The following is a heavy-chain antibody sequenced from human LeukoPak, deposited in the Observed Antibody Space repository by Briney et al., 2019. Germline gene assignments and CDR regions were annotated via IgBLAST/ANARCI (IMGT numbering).Heavy chain of an antibody. CDR3: ARGGSAGTLYYYYMDV. V-gene: IGHV3-74*01. D-gene: IGHD6-13*01. CDR2: INSDGSII. Sequence: GGSLRLSCAASGFSFSNYWMHWVRQVPGKGLVWVSRINSDGSIIRYVDSVKGRFTISRDNAKNSLYLQMNSLRAEDTAVYYCARGGSAGTLYYYYMDVWGKGTTVTVSS. CDR1: GFSFSNYW. J-gene: IGHJ6*03.